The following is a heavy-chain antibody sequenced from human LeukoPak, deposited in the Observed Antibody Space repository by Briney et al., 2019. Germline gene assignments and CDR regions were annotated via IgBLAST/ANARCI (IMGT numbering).Heavy chain of an antibody. V-gene: IGHV3-23*01. CDR1: GFTFSNYA. J-gene: IGHJ4*02. Sequence: GGSLRLSCAASGFTFSNYAMSWVRQAPGKGLEWVSTISVSGGSTYYADSVKGRFTISRDNSKNTLYLQMNSLRAEDTAVYYCAKGNYYFDSSGYFHFDCWGQGTLVTVSS. CDR2: ISVSGGST. CDR3: AKGNYYFDSSGYFHFDC. D-gene: IGHD3-22*01.